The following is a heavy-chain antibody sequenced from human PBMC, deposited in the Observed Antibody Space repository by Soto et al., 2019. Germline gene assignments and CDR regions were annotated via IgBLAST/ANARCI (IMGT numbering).Heavy chain of an antibody. CDR3: ARAADPIVVVVAAYQHPDSAY. CDR2: ISAYNGNT. V-gene: IGHV1-18*04. Sequence: SVEATCKDSGYSFTGYYMHWVRHAPRQGLEWMGWISAYNGNTNYAQKLQGRVTMTTDTSTSTAYMELRSLRSDDTAVYYCARAADPIVVVVAAYQHPDSAYWGQGTLVPVSS. J-gene: IGHJ4*02. D-gene: IGHD2-15*01. CDR1: GYSFTGYY.